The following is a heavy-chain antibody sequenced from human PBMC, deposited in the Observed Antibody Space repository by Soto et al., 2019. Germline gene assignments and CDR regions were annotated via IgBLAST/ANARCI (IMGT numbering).Heavy chain of an antibody. CDR1: GFTFSSCA. J-gene: IGHJ4*02. Sequence: PGGSLRLSCAASGFTFSSCAMSWVRQAPGKGLEWVSGISGSGGGTNYADSVKGRFSISRDNSENTVHLQMNSLRAEDTAVYYCAKERTTGTTDVDYWGQGTLVTVSS. CDR2: ISGSGGGT. CDR3: AKERTTGTTDVDY. D-gene: IGHD1-1*01. V-gene: IGHV3-23*01.